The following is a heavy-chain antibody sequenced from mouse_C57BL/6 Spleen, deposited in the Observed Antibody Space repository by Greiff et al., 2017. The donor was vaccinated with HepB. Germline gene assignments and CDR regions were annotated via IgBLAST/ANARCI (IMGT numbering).Heavy chain of an antibody. CDR3: AREGHYYGSSLFDY. CDR1: GYTFTDYN. Sequence: VQLKESGPELVKPGASVKIPCKASGYTFTDYNMDWVKQSHGKSLEWIGDINPNNGGTIYNQKFKGKATLTVDKSSSTAYMELRSLTAEDTAVYYCAREGHYYGSSLFDYWCQGTTLTVSS. D-gene: IGHD1-1*01. V-gene: IGHV1-18*01. CDR2: INPNNGGT. J-gene: IGHJ2*01.